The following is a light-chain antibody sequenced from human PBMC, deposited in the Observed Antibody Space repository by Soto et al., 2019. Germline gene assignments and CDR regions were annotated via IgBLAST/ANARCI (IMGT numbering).Light chain of an antibody. CDR2: DAF. V-gene: IGKV1-5*01. Sequence: DIQMTQSPSTLPASVGDRVTITCRASQSISSGLAWYQQKPGKAPKVLISDAFSLQSGVPSRFSGSGSGTEFTLTISSLQPDDFATYYCQQDNTYPYTFGQGTKLEIK. CDR3: QQDNTYPYT. J-gene: IGKJ2*01. CDR1: QSISSG.